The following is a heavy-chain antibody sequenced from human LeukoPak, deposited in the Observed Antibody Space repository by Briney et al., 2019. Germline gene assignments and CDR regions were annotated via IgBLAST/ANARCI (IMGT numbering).Heavy chain of an antibody. CDR3: ARDPRDYYDSGDY. J-gene: IGHJ4*02. D-gene: IGHD3-22*01. CDR1: GGTFTSYA. V-gene: IGHV1-69*04. CDR2: IIPILGIA. Sequence: SVKFSCKASGGTFTSYAISWVRQARGQGLEWMGRIIPILGIANYTQKLQGRVTITADKSTSTAYMELSSLRSEDTAVYYCARDPRDYYDSGDYWGQGTLVTVSS.